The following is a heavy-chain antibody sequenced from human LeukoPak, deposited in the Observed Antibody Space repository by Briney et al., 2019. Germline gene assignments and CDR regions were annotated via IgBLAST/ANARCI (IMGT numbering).Heavy chain of an antibody. Sequence: PGGSLRLSCAASGFTFTSYEMNWVRQAPGKGLEWISYISSSATTIHYADSVKGRFTISRDNAKKSVCLPMNSLRVEDTAVYYCARGGISFAYWGQGTLVTVSS. CDR1: GFTFTSYE. CDR3: ARGGISFAY. CDR2: ISSSATTI. J-gene: IGHJ4*02. V-gene: IGHV3-48*03.